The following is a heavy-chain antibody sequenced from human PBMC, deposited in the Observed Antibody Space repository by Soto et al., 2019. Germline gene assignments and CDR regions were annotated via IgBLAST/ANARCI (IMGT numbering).Heavy chain of an antibody. Sequence: LRLSCAASGFTFSSYGMYWVRQAPGKGLEWVAVIWYDGSNKYYADSVQGRFTISRDNSKNTVYLQMKSLRAEDTAVYYCARDRGFGGGHSLDGVFWFAPWGQGTLVTVSS. CDR3: ARDRGFGGGHSLDGVFWFAP. D-gene: IGHD3-10*01. CDR1: GFTFSSYG. J-gene: IGHJ5*02. V-gene: IGHV3-33*01. CDR2: IWYDGSNK.